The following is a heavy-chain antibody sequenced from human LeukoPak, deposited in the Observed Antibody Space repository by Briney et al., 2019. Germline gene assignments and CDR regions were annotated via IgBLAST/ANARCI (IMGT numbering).Heavy chain of an antibody. CDR1: GYTFNSYG. D-gene: IGHD5-18*01. Sequence: ASVKVSCKASGYTFNSYGICWVRQAPGQGLERIGWIDPSNGNIKYAEKLQGRVTMTTDTSTSTAYMDLRSLRSDDTAVYYCARGLGSSYEPGMDVWGQGTTVTVSS. V-gene: IGHV1-18*01. J-gene: IGHJ6*02. CDR2: IDPSNGNI. CDR3: ARGLGSSYEPGMDV.